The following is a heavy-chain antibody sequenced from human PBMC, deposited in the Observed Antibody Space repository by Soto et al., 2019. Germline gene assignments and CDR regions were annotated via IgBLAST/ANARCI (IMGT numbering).Heavy chain of an antibody. CDR3: ARDFIAVAGLFDY. Sequence: GGSLRLSCAASGFTFSSYSMNWVRQAPGKGLEWVSSISSSSSYIYYADSVKGRFTISRDNAKNSLYLQMNSLRAEDTAVYYCARDFIAVAGLFDYWGQGTLVTVSS. D-gene: IGHD6-19*01. CDR2: ISSSSSYI. J-gene: IGHJ4*02. V-gene: IGHV3-21*01. CDR1: GFTFSSYS.